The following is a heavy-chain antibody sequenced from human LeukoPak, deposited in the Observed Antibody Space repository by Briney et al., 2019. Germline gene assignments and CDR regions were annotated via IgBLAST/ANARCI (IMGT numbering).Heavy chain of an antibody. CDR1: GGSISSSSYY. D-gene: IGHD5-12*01. V-gene: IGHV4-39*07. CDR2: IYYSGST. Sequence: SETLSLTCTVSGGSISSSSYYWGWIRQPPGKGLEWIGSIYYSGSTYYNPSLKSRVTISVDTSKNQFSLKLRSVTAADTAVYYCVKGRDGYDVWGQGSLVTVSS. J-gene: IGHJ4*02. CDR3: VKGRDGYDV.